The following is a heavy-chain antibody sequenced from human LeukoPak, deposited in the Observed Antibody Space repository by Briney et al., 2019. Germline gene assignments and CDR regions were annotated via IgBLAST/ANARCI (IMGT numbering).Heavy chain of an antibody. Sequence: GGTLRLSCAASGFTFSSYGMSWVRQAPGKGLEWVSAISGSGGSTYYADSVKGRFTISRDNSKNTLYLQMNSLRAEDTAVYYCAKSMIVVVINRPYFDYWGQGTLVTVSS. CDR2: ISGSGGST. CDR1: GFTFSSYG. D-gene: IGHD3-22*01. CDR3: AKSMIVVVINRPYFDY. J-gene: IGHJ4*02. V-gene: IGHV3-23*01.